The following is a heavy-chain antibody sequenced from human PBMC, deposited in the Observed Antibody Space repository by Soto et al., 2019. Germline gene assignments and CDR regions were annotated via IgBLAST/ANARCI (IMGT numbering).Heavy chain of an antibody. D-gene: IGHD4-17*01. J-gene: IGHJ4*02. CDR2: ISYSGNT. Sequence: PSETLSLTCTVSGGSISSYYWSWIRQPPGKGLEWIGYISYSGNTNYNPSLKSRVTISVDTSKKQFSLKLSSVTAADTAVYYCARHEVSGVTTSLYFDHWGQGTPVTVSS. CDR3: ARHEVSGVTTSLYFDH. CDR1: GGSISSYY. V-gene: IGHV4-59*08.